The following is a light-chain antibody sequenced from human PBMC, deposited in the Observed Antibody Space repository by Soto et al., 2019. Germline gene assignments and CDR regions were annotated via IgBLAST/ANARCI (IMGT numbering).Light chain of an antibody. Sequence: EIVMTQSPASLSVSPGDGATLSCRASQSVASNVAWYQQKPGQGPRLLIHGASNRATGIPDRFSGSGSGTDFTLTISRLEPEDFAVYFCQQYNNSPEYTFGQGTKLEIK. V-gene: IGKV3D-15*02. CDR2: GAS. J-gene: IGKJ2*01. CDR1: QSVASN. CDR3: QQYNNSPEYT.